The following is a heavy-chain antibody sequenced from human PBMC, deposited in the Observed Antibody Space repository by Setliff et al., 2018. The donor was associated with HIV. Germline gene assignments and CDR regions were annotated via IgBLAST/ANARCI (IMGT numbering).Heavy chain of an antibody. CDR2: IYHSGIT. Sequence: SETLSLTCAVSGYSISSGYYWGWIRQPPGKGLEWIGSIYHSGITFYDPSLKSRVTISIDMSKNQFSLKLSSVTAADTAVYYCARAPQYSSSWFYYYYYMDVWGKGTTVTVSS. D-gene: IGHD6-13*01. CDR1: GYSISSGYY. CDR3: ARAPQYSSSWFYYYYYMDV. J-gene: IGHJ6*03. V-gene: IGHV4-38-2*01.